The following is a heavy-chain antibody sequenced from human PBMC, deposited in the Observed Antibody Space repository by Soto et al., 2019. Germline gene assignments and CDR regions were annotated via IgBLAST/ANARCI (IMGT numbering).Heavy chain of an antibody. Sequence: GSLRLCCAASGFTFSSYGMHWVRQAPGKGLEWVAVISYDGSNKYYADSVKGRFTISRDNSKNTLYLQMNSLRAEDTAVYYCAKVGIAVADNYYNYYYMDVWGKGTTVNVSS. CDR2: ISYDGSNK. V-gene: IGHV3-30*18. D-gene: IGHD6-19*01. CDR3: AKVGIAVADNYYNYYYMDV. CDR1: GFTFSSYG. J-gene: IGHJ6*03.